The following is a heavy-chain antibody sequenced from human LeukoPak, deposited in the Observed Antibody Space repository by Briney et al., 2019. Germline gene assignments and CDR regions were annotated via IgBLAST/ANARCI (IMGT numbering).Heavy chain of an antibody. Sequence: PSQTLSLTCTVSGGSISSGDYYWSWIRQPPGKGLEWIGYIYYSGSTYYNPSLKSRVTITVDTSKNQFSLKLNSVTAADTAVYYCARQGTRGIISPNWFDPWGQGTLVTVSS. CDR3: ARQGTRGIISPNWFDP. CDR1: GGSISSGDYY. CDR2: IYYSGST. J-gene: IGHJ5*02. D-gene: IGHD3-10*01. V-gene: IGHV4-30-4*01.